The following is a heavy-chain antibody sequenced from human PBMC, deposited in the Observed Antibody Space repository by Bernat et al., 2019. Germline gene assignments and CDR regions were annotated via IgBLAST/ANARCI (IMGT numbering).Heavy chain of an antibody. V-gene: IGHV3-7*01. D-gene: IGHD2-21*02. J-gene: IGHJ4*02. CDR1: GFTFGSYW. Sequence: VQLVESGGGVVQPGRSLRLSCAASGFTFGSYWMGWVRQAPGKGLEWVANIKGDGSENYYVDSVRGRFTISRDNAKNSLYLQMNSLRVEDTAVYYCARWLKGGGDCCGLDYWGQGTQVTVSS. CDR3: ARWLKGGGDCCGLDY. CDR2: IKGDGSEN.